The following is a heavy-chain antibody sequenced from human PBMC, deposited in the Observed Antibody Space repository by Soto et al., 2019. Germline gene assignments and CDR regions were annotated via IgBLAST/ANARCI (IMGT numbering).Heavy chain of an antibody. CDR2: IGTAGDT. D-gene: IGHD5-18*01. CDR3: ARCIIQLGRGFWFDP. CDR1: GFTFSSYD. V-gene: IGHV3-13*01. Sequence: GGSLRLSCAASGFTFSSYDMHWVRQATGKGLEWVSAIGTAGDTYYPGSVKGRFTISIENAKNSLYLQMNSLRAEDTAVYYCARCIIQLGRGFWFDPWGQGTLVTVSS. J-gene: IGHJ5*02.